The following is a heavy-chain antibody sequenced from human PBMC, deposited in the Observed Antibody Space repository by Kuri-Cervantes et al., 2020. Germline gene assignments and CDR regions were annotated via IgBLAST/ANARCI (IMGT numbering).Heavy chain of an antibody. CDR3: ARGEEYMDV. Sequence: GGSLRLSCAASGFTFDDYAMHWVRQAPGKDLEWVSGIRWNSGNIGYADSVEGRFTISRDNAKNSLYLQMNSLRAEDTAVYYCARGEEYMDVWGKGTTVTVSS. D-gene: IGHD1-26*01. V-gene: IGHV3-9*01. CDR2: IRWNSGNI. CDR1: GFTFDDYA. J-gene: IGHJ6*03.